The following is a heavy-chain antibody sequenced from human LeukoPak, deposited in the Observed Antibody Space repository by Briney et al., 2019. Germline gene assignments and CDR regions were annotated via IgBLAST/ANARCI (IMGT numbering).Heavy chain of an antibody. V-gene: IGHV3-30*18. J-gene: IGHJ4*02. CDR3: AKDRYSGLNTIDY. CDR2: ISYDGSYK. Sequence: TGGSLRLSCAASEFTFGTYGMHWVRQAPGKGLEWVAVISYDGSYKFYADSVKGRFTISRDNSKSTLYLQMNSLRAEDTAVYYCAKDRYSGLNTIDYWGQGTLVTVSS. CDR1: EFTFGTYG. D-gene: IGHD6-13*01.